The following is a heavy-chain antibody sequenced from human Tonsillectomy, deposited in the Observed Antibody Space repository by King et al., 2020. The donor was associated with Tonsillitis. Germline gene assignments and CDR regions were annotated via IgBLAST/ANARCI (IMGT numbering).Heavy chain of an antibody. Sequence: QLVESGGGLVKPGGSLRLSCAASGFTFSSYSMNWVRQAPGKGLEWVSSIRSSSTYIFYADSVTGRFTISRDNAKNSLYLQMNSLRAEDTAVYYCARDQYDYGDYSAYWGQGTLVTVSS. CDR2: IRSSSTYI. J-gene: IGHJ4*02. V-gene: IGHV3-21*01. CDR3: ARDQYDYGDYSAY. CDR1: GFTFSSYS. D-gene: IGHD4-17*01.